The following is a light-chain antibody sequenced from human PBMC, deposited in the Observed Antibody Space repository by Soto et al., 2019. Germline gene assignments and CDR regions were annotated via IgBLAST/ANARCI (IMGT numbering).Light chain of an antibody. Sequence: EIVMTQSPATLSVSPGERATLSCRASQSAFTNLAWYLQKPGQAPRLLIYGASTRATDIPARFSGSGSGTEFILTISSLQSEDFAIYYCQQYNNWPYTFGQGTKVEIK. J-gene: IGKJ2*01. CDR3: QQYNNWPYT. CDR1: QSAFTN. CDR2: GAS. V-gene: IGKV3-15*01.